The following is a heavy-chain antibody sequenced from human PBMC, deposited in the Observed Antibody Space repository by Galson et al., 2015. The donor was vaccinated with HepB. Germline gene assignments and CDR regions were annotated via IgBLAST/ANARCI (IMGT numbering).Heavy chain of an antibody. CDR1: GFRFTSYY. D-gene: IGHD3-10*01. V-gene: IGHV1-18*04. J-gene: IGHJ4*02. CDR2: VSAYNGHT. Sequence: QSGAEVKEPGAAVTVACETSGFRFTSYYINWVRQVPGQGLEWIGWVSAYNGHTSYAQTVQGRITLTTETHTATAYLELRSLTSDDTAIYYCARGDTFYNTWYCGYWGQGTLLTVSS. CDR3: ARGDTFYNTWYCGY.